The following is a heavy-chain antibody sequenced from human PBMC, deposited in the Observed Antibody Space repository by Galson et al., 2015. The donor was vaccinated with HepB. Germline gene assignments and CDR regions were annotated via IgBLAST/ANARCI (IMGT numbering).Heavy chain of an antibody. V-gene: IGHV3-33*03. CDR2: IWQDGGHE. D-gene: IGHD3-3*01. CDR1: GFAFSDYG. J-gene: IGHJ6*02. CDR3: ATDGPNYDLDA. Sequence: SLRLSCAGSGFAFSDYGMHWVRQAPGKGLHWVAFIWQDGGHEYYADSVKGRFTISRDNSKNTIYLQMSNLRGEDSEVYYCATDGPNYDLDAWGQGTAVSVSS.